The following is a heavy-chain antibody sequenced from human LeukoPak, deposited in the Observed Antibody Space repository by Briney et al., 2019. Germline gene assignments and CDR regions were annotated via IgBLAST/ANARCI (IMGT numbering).Heavy chain of an antibody. Sequence: ASVKVSCKASGYTVTGYYMHWVRQAPGQGLEWMGWINPNSGGTNYAQKFQGRVTMTRDTSISTAYMELSRLRSDDTAVYYCARGAHIAVAGTNWFDPWGQGTLVTVSS. D-gene: IGHD6-19*01. V-gene: IGHV1-2*02. CDR3: ARGAHIAVAGTNWFDP. J-gene: IGHJ5*02. CDR1: GYTVTGYY. CDR2: INPNSGGT.